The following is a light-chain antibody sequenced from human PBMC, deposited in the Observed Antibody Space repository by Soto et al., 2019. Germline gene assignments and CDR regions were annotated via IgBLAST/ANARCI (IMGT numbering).Light chain of an antibody. CDR2: EVS. J-gene: IGLJ1*01. Sequence: QSVLTQPPSASGSPGQSVTISCTGTSSDVGGYNYVSWYQQHPGKAPKLMIYEVSKRPSGVPDRFSGSKSGNTASLTVFGLQAEDEADYFCSSYAGSNKPSYVFGTGTKVTVL. V-gene: IGLV2-8*01. CDR1: SSDVGGYNY. CDR3: SSYAGSNKPSYV.